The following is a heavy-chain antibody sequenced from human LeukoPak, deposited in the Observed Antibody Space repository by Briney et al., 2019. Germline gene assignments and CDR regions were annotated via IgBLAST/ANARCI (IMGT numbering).Heavy chain of an antibody. CDR1: GFTFSGYG. CDR2: IRYDGSNE. J-gene: IGHJ4*02. V-gene: IGHV3-30*02. Sequence: GGSLRLSCAASGFTFSGYGMHWVRQAPGKGLEWVAFIRYDGSNEYYADSVKGRFTISRDNSKNTLYLQMNSLRAEDTAVYYCAKNYYGSGSYYNHFDYWGQGTLVTVSS. CDR3: AKNYYGSGSYYNHFDY. D-gene: IGHD3-10*01.